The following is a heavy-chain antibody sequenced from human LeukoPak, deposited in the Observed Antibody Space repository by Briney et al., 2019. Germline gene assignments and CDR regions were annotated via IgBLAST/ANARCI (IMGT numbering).Heavy chain of an antibody. CDR2: IYYSGST. CDR3: ASSYRWLGLTNFDY. J-gene: IGHJ4*02. D-gene: IGHD6-19*01. CDR1: GGSISSYY. Sequence: PSETLSLTCTVSGGSISSYYWSWIRQPPGKGLEWIGYIYYSGSTNYNPSLKRRVTLSVDTSKNQFSLKLRSVTAADKAVYYCASSYRWLGLTNFDYWGQGTLVTVSS. V-gene: IGHV4-59*01.